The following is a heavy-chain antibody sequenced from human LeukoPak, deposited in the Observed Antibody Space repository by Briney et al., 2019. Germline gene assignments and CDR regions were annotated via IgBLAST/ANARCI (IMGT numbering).Heavy chain of an antibody. CDR2: ISGSGGST. CDR3: ANLESPRIALLG. J-gene: IGHJ4*02. V-gene: IGHV3-23*01. CDR1: GFTFSSYA. Sequence: GGSLRLSCAASGFTFSSYAMSWVRQAPGKGPEWVSAISGSGGSTYYADSVKGRFTISRDNSKNTLYLQMNSLRAEDTAVYYCANLESPRIALLGWGQGTLVTVSS. D-gene: IGHD6-13*01.